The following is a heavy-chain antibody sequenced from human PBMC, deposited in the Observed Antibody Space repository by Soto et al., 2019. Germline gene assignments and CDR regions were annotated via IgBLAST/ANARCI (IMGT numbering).Heavy chain of an antibody. Sequence: QVQLVQSGAEVKKPGASVKVSCTGSGYTFRSYDIHWVRQATGQGLEWMGWVNPNTGNTGYAQKFQGRVTMTRDMSKSSAYMEVNSLTSEDTAIYYCARAYGAGSFDFWGQGTLFSVSS. CDR2: VNPNTGNT. CDR3: ARAYGAGSFDF. D-gene: IGHD3-10*01. V-gene: IGHV1-8*01. J-gene: IGHJ5*01. CDR1: GYTFRSYD.